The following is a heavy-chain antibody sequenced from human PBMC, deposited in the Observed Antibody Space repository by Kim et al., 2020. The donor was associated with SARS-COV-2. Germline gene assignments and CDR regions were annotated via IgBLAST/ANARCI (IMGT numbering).Heavy chain of an antibody. V-gene: IGHV3-30*18. Sequence: GGSLRLSCAGSGFNFRRYGMNWIRQAPGKGLEWVAVISFDGRVQHYADSVKGRFTISRDTSRDTLYLEMNSLTTEDSAVYFCAKEGDNPGGYVLFFAVWG. CDR2: ISFDGRVQ. D-gene: IGHD2-8*02. J-gene: IGHJ3*01. CDR1: GFNFRRYG. CDR3: AKEGDNPGGYVLFFAV.